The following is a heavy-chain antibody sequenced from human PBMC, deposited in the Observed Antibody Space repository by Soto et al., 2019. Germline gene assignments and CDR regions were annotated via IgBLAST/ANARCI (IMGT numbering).Heavy chain of an antibody. V-gene: IGHV3-23*01. Sequence: PWWSLRLSCAASVFTFSSYAMSWFRQAPGKGLEWVSSISDGGGNTYYADSVKGRFTISRDNSKNTLYLQMNSLRAEDTAVYYCAKGAQYYYDGRGYLYYFDYWGQGTLVTVSS. J-gene: IGHJ4*02. CDR2: ISDGGGNT. CDR3: AKGAQYYYDGRGYLYYFDY. D-gene: IGHD3-22*01. CDR1: VFTFSSYA.